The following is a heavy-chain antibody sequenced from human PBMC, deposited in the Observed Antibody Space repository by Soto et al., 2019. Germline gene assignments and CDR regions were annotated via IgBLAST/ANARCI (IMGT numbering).Heavy chain of an antibody. V-gene: IGHV1-2*02. CDR1: GYTFTGYY. Sequence: VASVKVSCKASGYTFTGYYMHWVRQAPGQGLEWMGWINANSGGTNYAQKFQGRVTMTRDTSISTAYMELSRLRTDDTAVYYCARDPRLGYCSGGSCYSAWYFDYWGQGTLVTVSS. CDR2: INANSGGT. D-gene: IGHD2-15*01. CDR3: ARDPRLGYCSGGSCYSAWYFDY. J-gene: IGHJ4*02.